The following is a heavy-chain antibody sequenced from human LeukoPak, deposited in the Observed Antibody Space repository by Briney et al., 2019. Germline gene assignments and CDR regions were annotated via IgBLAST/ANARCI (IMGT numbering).Heavy chain of an antibody. D-gene: IGHD3-16*02. V-gene: IGHV4-30-4*07. Sequence: SETLSLTCAVSGGPISSGGNSWSWIRQPPGKGLEWIGYLYYSGSTYYHPSFKDRVTISVDTSTNQFSLRLSSVTAADTAVYYCACLSPKYFDYRGQGILVTVSS. CDR2: LYYSGST. J-gene: IGHJ4*02. CDR1: GGPISSGGNS. CDR3: ACLSPKYFDY.